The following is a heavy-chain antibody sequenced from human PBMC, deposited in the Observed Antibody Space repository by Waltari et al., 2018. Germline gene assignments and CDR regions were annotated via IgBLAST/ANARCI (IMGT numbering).Heavy chain of an antibody. CDR3: ARGSGSGADFDY. Sequence: QVQLVHSGAEVNKPGPSVTVSCQASGYTFTGSSLHWVRQAPGQGLEWMGWINPNSGGTNYAQKFQGRVTMTRDTSISTAYMELSRLRSDDTAVYYCARGSGSGADFDYWGQGTLVTVSS. J-gene: IGHJ4*02. CDR1: GYTFTGSS. D-gene: IGHD6-25*01. V-gene: IGHV1-2*02. CDR2: INPNSGGT.